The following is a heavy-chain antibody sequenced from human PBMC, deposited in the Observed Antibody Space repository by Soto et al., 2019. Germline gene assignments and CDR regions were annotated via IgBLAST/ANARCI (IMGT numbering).Heavy chain of an antibody. J-gene: IGHJ4*02. CDR1: GGSFSGYY. CDR2: INHSGST. CDR3: ARRPLKYQLLSRYFDY. Sequence: SETLSLTCAVYGGSFSGYYWSWIRQPPGKGLEWIGEINHSGSTNYNPSLKSRVTLSVDTSKNQFSLKLSSVTAADTAVYYCARRPLKYQLLSRYFDYWGQGTLVTVSS. V-gene: IGHV4-34*01. D-gene: IGHD2-2*01.